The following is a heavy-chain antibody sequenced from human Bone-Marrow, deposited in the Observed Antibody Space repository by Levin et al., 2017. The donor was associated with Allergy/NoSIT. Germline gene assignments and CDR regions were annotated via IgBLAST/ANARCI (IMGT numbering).Heavy chain of an antibody. CDR3: ARGSNRITMIVVVRTRGGYFDY. D-gene: IGHD3-22*01. J-gene: IGHJ4*02. CDR1: GYTFTGYY. V-gene: IGHV1-2*02. CDR2: INPNSGGT. Sequence: ASVKVSCKASGYTFTGYYMHWVRQAPGQGLEWMGWINPNSGGTNYAQKFQGRVTMTRDTSISTAYMELSRLRSDDTAVYYCARGSNRITMIVVVRTRGGYFDYWGQGTLVTVSS.